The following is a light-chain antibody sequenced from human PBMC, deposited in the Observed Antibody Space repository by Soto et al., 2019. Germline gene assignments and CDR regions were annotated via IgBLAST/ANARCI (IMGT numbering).Light chain of an antibody. CDR3: QQCNDWPRT. Sequence: IGMTQSPATLSVSPGERATLSCRASQSVGSSLAWYQQKPGRAPRLLIYGASSRATGVPARFSGSGSGTDFTLTISGLQSEDFAVYYCQQCNDWPRTFGQGTKLEI. CDR2: GAS. CDR1: QSVGSS. J-gene: IGKJ2*01. V-gene: IGKV3-15*01.